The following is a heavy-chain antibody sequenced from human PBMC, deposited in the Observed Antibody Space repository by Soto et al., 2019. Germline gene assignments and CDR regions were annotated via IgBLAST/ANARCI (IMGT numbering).Heavy chain of an antibody. CDR1: GGSFSGYY. D-gene: IGHD6-13*01. J-gene: IGHJ6*02. Sequence: SETLSLTCAVYGGSFSGYYWTWIRQPPGTGLEWIGEINHSGSTNYNPSLKSRFTISVDTSKNQFSLKLTSVTAADTAVYYCARVRAAGDFPSRCYYYYDMDVWGQGTTVTV. V-gene: IGHV4-34*01. CDR3: ARVRAAGDFPSRCYYYYDMDV. CDR2: INHSGST.